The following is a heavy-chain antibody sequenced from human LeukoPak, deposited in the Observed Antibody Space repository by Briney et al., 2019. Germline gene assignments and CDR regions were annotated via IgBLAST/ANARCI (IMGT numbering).Heavy chain of an antibody. CDR1: GVNISSDY. Sequence: GGSLRLSCVASGVNISSDYMSWVRQAPGKGLQWVSPIYSGGSAYYADSVKGRFTIYRHNSKNTLYLQMSRLRTEDTAIYYCASRMTFGGPGTLVTVSS. CDR2: IYSGGSA. J-gene: IGHJ4*02. D-gene: IGHD2/OR15-2a*01. V-gene: IGHV3-53*04. CDR3: ASRMTF.